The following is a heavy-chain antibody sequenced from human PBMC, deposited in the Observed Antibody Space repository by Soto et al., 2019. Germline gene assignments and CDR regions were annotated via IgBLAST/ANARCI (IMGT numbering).Heavy chain of an antibody. V-gene: IGHV3-9*01. CDR2: ITWNSDRV. CDR1: GFTFDDYA. D-gene: IGHD6-13*01. CDR3: GKGLSIAAIDY. Sequence: EVQLVESGGGLVQPGRSLRLSCTASGFTFDDYALHWVRQAPGKGLEWVSGITWNSDRVDYADSVKGRFTISRDNARNSLYLQMNNLRAEDTALYFCGKGLSIAAIDYWGQGTLVTVSS. J-gene: IGHJ4*02.